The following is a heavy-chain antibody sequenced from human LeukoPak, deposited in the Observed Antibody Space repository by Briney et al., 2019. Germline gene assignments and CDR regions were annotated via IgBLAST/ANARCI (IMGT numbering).Heavy chain of an antibody. CDR2: LYSGGAT. CDR1: GFTVSSNY. CDR3: TKLKGWYGEGFFDY. V-gene: IGHV3-53*01. J-gene: IGHJ4*02. Sequence: GGSLRLSCAASGFTVSSNYMSWVRQPAGKGLEWVSVLYSGGATFYADSAKGRFTIPRDTSKNTLYLQMNDLRADDTAVYYCTKLKGWYGEGFFDYWGQGTLVTVSS. D-gene: IGHD6-19*01.